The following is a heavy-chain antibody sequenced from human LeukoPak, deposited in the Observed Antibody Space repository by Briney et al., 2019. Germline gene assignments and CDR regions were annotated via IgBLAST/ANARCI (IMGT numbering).Heavy chain of an antibody. V-gene: IGHV3-30*04. D-gene: IGHD1-14*01. CDR3: ARDSNLGSYLDY. J-gene: IGHJ4*02. CDR1: GFTFSSYA. Sequence: GRSLRLSCAASGFTFSSYAMHWVRQAPGKGLEGGAVISYDGSNKYYADSVKGRFTISRDNSKNTLYLQMNSLIAEDTAVYYCARDSNLGSYLDYWGQGTLVTVSS. CDR2: ISYDGSNK.